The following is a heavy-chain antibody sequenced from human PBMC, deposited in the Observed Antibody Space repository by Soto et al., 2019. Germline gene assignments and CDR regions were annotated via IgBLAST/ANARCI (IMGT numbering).Heavy chain of an antibody. Sequence: GGSLRLSCAASGFTFSSYEMNWVRQAPGKGLEWVSYISSSGSTIYYADSVKGRFTISRDDAKNSLYLQMNSLRAEDTAVYYCARAAYSSSPYYFDYWGQGTLVTVSS. CDR1: GFTFSSYE. J-gene: IGHJ4*02. CDR2: ISSSGSTI. D-gene: IGHD6-13*01. CDR3: ARAAYSSSPYYFDY. V-gene: IGHV3-48*03.